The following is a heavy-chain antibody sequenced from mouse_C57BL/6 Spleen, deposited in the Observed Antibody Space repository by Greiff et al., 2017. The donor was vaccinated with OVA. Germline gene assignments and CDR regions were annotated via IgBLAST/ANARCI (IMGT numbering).Heavy chain of an antibody. CDR3: ARVDGAMDY. J-gene: IGHJ4*01. D-gene: IGHD1-1*01. CDR1: GYAFSSYW. CDR2: IYPGDGDT. V-gene: IGHV1-80*01. Sequence: QVQLQQSGAELVKPGASVKISCKASGYAFSSYWMNWVKQGPGKGLEWIGQIYPGDGDTNYNGKFKGKATLTADKSSSTAYMQLSSLTAEESAVYFCARVDGAMDYWGQGTSVTVSS.